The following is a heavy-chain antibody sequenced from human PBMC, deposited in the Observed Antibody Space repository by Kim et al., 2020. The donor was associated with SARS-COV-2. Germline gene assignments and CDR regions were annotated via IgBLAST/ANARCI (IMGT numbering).Heavy chain of an antibody. D-gene: IGHD6-6*01. J-gene: IGHJ4*02. Sequence: ASVKVSCKASGYTFTGYYMHWVRQAPGQGLEWMGWINPNSGGTNYAQKFQGRVTMTRDTSISTAYMELSRLRSDDTAVYYCARRQYSSSTYYFDYWGQGTLVTVSS. CDR3: ARRQYSSSTYYFDY. V-gene: IGHV1-2*02. CDR1: GYTFTGYY. CDR2: INPNSGGT.